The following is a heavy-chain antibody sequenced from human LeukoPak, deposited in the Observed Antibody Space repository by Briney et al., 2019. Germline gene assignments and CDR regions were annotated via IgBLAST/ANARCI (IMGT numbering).Heavy chain of an antibody. D-gene: IGHD6-19*01. CDR3: ARVREGSGWSGDNWFDP. J-gene: IGHJ5*02. CDR2: IYTSGST. CDR1: GGSISSYY. Sequence: SEALSLTCTVSGGSISSYYWSWIRQPAGKGLEWIGRIYTSGSTNYNPSLKSRVTISVDKSKNQFSLKLSSVTAADTAVYYCARVREGSGWSGDNWFDPWGQGTLVTVSS. V-gene: IGHV4-4*07.